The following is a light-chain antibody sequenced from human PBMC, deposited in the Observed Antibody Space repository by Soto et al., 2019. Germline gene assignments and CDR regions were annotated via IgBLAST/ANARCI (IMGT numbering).Light chain of an antibody. CDR3: QQYYTTPLT. V-gene: IGKV4-1*01. CDR1: QSLLYSSNNKNS. J-gene: IGKJ4*01. Sequence: DIVMTQSPDSLAVSLGERATINCRSSQSLLYSSNNKNSLGWYQQKPGQPPKLIIYWASSRESGVPDRFSGSGSETEFTLTISSLQAEDVAVYYCQQYYTTPLTFGGGTKVEIK. CDR2: WAS.